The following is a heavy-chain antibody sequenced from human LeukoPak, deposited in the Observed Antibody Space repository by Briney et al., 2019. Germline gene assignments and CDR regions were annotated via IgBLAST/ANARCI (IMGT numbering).Heavy chain of an antibody. CDR2: IYIGGST. V-gene: IGHV3-53*01. Sequence: GGSLRLSCAASGVTVSSNYMSWVRQAPGKGLEWVSVIYIGGSTSYADSVKGRFTISRDNSKNTLYLQMNSLRAEDTAVYYCARGGDGYTLRYWGQGALVTVSS. CDR1: GVTVSSNY. D-gene: IGHD5-24*01. CDR3: ARGGDGYTLRY. J-gene: IGHJ4*02.